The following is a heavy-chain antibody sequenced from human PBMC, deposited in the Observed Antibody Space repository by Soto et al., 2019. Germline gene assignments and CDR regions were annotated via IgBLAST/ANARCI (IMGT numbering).Heavy chain of an antibody. CDR2: INAGNGNT. V-gene: IGHV1-18*01. CDR1: GYTFTSYG. CDR3: ASASPQLPTDYGMDV. Sequence: AAVKVSCKAYGYTFTSYGISWVRQAPGQRLEWMGWINAGNGNTKYSQKFQGRVTMTTDTSTSTAYMELRSLRSDDTAVYYCASASPQLPTDYGMDVRGQGTTVTVSS. J-gene: IGHJ6*02. D-gene: IGHD2-2*01.